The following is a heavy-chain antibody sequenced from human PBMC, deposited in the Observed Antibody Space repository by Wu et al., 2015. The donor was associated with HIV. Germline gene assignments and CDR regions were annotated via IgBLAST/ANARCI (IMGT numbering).Heavy chain of an antibody. D-gene: IGHD6-19*01. J-gene: IGHJ3*02. CDR2: INPNSGGT. Sequence: QVQLVQSGAEVRKPGSSVKVSCKTSGGPFYSSALSWVRQAPGQGLEWMGWINPNSGGTNNAQKFQGRVTMTRDTSISTAYMELSRLRSDDTAVYYCARDMGHEGRQWLVQPGAFDIWGQGTMVTVSS. CDR3: ARDMGHEGRQWLVQPGAFDI. CDR1: GGPFYSSA. V-gene: IGHV1-2*02.